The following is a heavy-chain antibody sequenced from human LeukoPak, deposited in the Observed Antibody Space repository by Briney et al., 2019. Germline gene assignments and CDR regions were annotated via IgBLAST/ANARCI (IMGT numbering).Heavy chain of an antibody. D-gene: IGHD5-18*01. J-gene: IGHJ4*02. Sequence: PSETLSLTCTVSGGSISSSSYYWSWIRQPAGKGLEWIGRIYTSGSTNYNPSLKSRVTMSVDTSKNQFSLKLSSVTAADTAVYYCARDSYLDYWGQGTLVTVSS. V-gene: IGHV4-61*02. CDR1: GGSISSSSYY. CDR2: IYTSGST. CDR3: ARDSYLDY.